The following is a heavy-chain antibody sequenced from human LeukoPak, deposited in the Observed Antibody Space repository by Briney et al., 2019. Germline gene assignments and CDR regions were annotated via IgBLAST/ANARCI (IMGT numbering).Heavy chain of an antibody. Sequence: AGGSLRLSCAASGFIFDDFGMSWVRHAPGKGLEWVSGFNWCGGSTGYADSVTGRFTISRDNAKNSLYLQMNSLRAEDTAFYYCASWSAADCSRRTCYSSFEYWGQGTLVTVSS. D-gene: IGHD2-15*01. CDR1: GFIFDDFG. CDR3: ASWSAADCSRRTCYSSFEY. CDR2: FNWCGGST. J-gene: IGHJ4*02. V-gene: IGHV3-20*04.